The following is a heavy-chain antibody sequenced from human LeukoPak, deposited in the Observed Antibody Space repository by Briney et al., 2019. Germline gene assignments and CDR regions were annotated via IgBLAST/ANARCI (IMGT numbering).Heavy chain of an antibody. J-gene: IGHJ3*02. CDR1: GFTFSDYY. D-gene: IGHD6-6*01. CDR3: ARIGRPAAFDI. V-gene: IGHV3-11*01. Sequence: GGSLRLSCAASGFTFSDYYMSWVRQAPGKGLEWVSYITSSGSTIYYADSMKGRFTISRDNAKHSLFLQLDSLRAGDTAVYYCARIGRPAAFDIWGQGTLVIVSS. CDR2: ITSSGSTI.